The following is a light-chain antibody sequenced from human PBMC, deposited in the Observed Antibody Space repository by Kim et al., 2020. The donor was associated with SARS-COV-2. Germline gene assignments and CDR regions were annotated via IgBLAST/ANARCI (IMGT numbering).Light chain of an antibody. CDR2: ENN. CDR3: QSYFSGDVV. Sequence: GKTITISCTRNRGNIAGNHVQWIQDRPGVAPRTVIFENNQRPSGVPDRFSGSIDSSSNSASLTISALTPDDEADYYCQSYFSGDVVFGGGTQLTVL. J-gene: IGLJ2*01. CDR1: RGNIAGNH. V-gene: IGLV6-57*03.